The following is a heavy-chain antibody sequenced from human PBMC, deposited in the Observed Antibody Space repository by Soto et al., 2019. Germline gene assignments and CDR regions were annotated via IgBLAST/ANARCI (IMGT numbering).Heavy chain of an antibody. D-gene: IGHD6-13*01. CDR1: GFTFGGSA. CDR2: IRSKTNSYAT. Sequence: PGGSLRLSCAASGFTFGGSAMHWVRQASGKGLEWVGHIRSKTNSYATAYAESVKGRFTISRDDSMNTAYLQMNSLRAEDTALYYCAKSFSSNWYDYFDYWGQGRLVTVSS. J-gene: IGHJ4*02. CDR3: AKSFSSNWYDYFDY. V-gene: IGHV3-73*01.